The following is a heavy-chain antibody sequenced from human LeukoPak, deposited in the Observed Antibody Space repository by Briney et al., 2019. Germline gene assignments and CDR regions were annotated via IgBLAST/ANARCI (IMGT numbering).Heavy chain of an antibody. J-gene: IGHJ5*02. CDR1: GGSVSNYY. V-gene: IGHV4-59*02. CDR3: ARRHDYYYGSGSHNNWFDP. Sequence: SETLSLTCTVSGGSVSNYYWSWIRQSPGKGLEWIGYIYYTETSYNPSLKSRVTISADTSKNQFSLKLYSVTAADTAVYYCARRHDYYYGSGSHNNWFDPWGQGTLVTVSS. D-gene: IGHD3-10*01. CDR2: IYYTET.